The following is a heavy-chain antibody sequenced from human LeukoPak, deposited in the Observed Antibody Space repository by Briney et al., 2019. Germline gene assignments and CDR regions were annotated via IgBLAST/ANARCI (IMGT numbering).Heavy chain of an antibody. V-gene: IGHV3-30*18. J-gene: IGHJ3*02. CDR2: ISYDGSNK. CDR1: GFTFSSYG. Sequence: GGSLRLFCAASGFTFSSYGMHWVRQAPGKGLEWVAVISYDGSNKYYADSVKGRFTISRDNSKNTLYLQMNSLRAEDTAVYYCANLRHYYDSSGYYLDAFDIWGQGTMVTVSS. CDR3: ANLRHYYDSSGYYLDAFDI. D-gene: IGHD3-22*01.